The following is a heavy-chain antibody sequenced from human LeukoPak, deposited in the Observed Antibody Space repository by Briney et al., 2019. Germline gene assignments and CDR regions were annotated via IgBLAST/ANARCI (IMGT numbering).Heavy chain of an antibody. CDR1: GFTFSSYA. J-gene: IGHJ4*02. Sequence: GGSLRLSCAASGFTFSSYAMSWVRQAPGKGLEWVSAISGSGGSTYYADSVKGRFTISRDNSKNTLYLQMNSLRAEDTDVYYCAKEGVEYSSSSPPFDYWGQGTLVTVSS. CDR2: ISGSGGST. V-gene: IGHV3-23*01. CDR3: AKEGVEYSSSSPPFDY. D-gene: IGHD6-6*01.